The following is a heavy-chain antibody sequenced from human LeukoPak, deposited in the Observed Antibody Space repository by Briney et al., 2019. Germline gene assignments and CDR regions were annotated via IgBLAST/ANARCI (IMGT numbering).Heavy chain of an antibody. CDR3: ARDKTFAFDI. V-gene: IGHV3-48*01. D-gene: IGHD2/OR15-2a*01. CDR2: ISGSSSPI. CDR1: GFTFRSYS. Sequence: GGSLRLSCAASGFTFRSYSMNWVRQTPGKGLESVSYISGSSSPIYYADSVRGRFTISRDNAKNSLYLQMNSLRAEDTAVYYCARDKTFAFDIWGQGTMVTVSS. J-gene: IGHJ3*02.